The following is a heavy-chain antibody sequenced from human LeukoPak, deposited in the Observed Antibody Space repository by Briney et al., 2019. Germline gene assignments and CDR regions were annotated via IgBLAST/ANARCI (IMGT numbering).Heavy chain of an antibody. D-gene: IGHD6-25*01. CDR3: ATEQREVGY. CDR1: GFTFSNYG. J-gene: IGHJ4*02. V-gene: IGHV3-33*01. Sequence: GGSLRLSCAASGFTFSNYGMHWVRQAPGKGLEWVAAIWYDGNNKYYAESVKGRFNISRDNSKKTLYLQMNSLKAEDTAVYYCATEQREVGYWGQGTLVTVSS. CDR2: IWYDGNNK.